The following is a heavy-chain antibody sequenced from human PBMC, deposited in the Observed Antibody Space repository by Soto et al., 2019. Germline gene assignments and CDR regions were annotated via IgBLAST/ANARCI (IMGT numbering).Heavy chain of an antibody. CDR2: ISSSSSTI. D-gene: IGHD3-10*01. Sequence: EVQLVESGGGLVQPGGSLRLSCAASGFTFSSYSMNWVRQAPGKGLEWVSYISSSSSTIYYADSVKGRFTISRDSAKNSLYLQMNSLRAEDTAVYYCATGREGSYYPYYFDYWGQGTLVTVSS. V-gene: IGHV3-48*01. CDR1: GFTFSSYS. J-gene: IGHJ4*02. CDR3: ATGREGSYYPYYFDY.